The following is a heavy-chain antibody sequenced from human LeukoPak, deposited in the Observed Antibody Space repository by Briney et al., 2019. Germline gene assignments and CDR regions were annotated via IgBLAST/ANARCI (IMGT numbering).Heavy chain of an antibody. J-gene: IGHJ4*02. V-gene: IGHV4-34*01. CDR3: ARVDRLRFLER. CDR2: INHSGST. Sequence: SETLSLTCAVYGGSFSGYYWSWIRQPPGKGLEWIGEINHSGSTNYNPSLKSRVTISVDTSKNQFSLKLSSVTAADTAVYYCARVDRLRFLERWGQGTLVTVSS. D-gene: IGHD3-3*01. CDR1: GGSFSGYY.